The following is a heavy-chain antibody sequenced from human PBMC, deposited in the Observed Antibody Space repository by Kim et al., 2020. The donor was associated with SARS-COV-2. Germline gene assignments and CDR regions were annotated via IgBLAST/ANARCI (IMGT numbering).Heavy chain of an antibody. J-gene: IGHJ4*02. Sequence: ASVKVSCKASGYTFTSYAMHWVRQAPGQRLEWMGWINAGNGNTKYSQKFQGRVTITRDTSASTAYMELSSLRSEDTAVYYCARVWRAAAGPPLLDYWGQGTLVTVSS. V-gene: IGHV1-3*01. CDR2: INAGNGNT. CDR3: ARVWRAAAGPPLLDY. CDR1: GYTFTSYA. D-gene: IGHD6-13*01.